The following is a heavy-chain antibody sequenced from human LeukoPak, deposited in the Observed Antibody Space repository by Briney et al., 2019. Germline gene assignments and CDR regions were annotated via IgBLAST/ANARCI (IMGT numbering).Heavy chain of an antibody. CDR3: ARSWEAGTTGYFDY. V-gene: IGHV1-46*01. CDR1: GYTFTSYY. D-gene: IGHD1-1*01. Sequence: ASVKVSCKASGYTFTSYYMHWVRQAPGQGLEWTGIISPSGGSTSYAQEFQGRVTMTRDTSTSTVYMELSSLRSEDTAVYYRARSWEAGTTGYFDYWGQGTLVTVSS. CDR2: ISPSGGST. J-gene: IGHJ4*02.